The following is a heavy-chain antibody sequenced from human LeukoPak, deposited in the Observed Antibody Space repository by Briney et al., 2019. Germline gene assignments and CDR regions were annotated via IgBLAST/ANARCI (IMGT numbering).Heavy chain of an antibody. CDR1: GFTFSSYA. CDR3: ARDLGGSYGYFDY. CDR2: ISANGDTT. V-gene: IGHV3-23*01. J-gene: IGHJ4*02. D-gene: IGHD1-26*01. Sequence: PGGSLRLSCAASGFTFSSYAMSWVRQAPGKGLEWVSTISANGDTTYYADSVKGRFTFSRDNSKNTLYVQMNSLRVEDTAVYYCARDLGGSYGYFDYWGQGTLVTVSS.